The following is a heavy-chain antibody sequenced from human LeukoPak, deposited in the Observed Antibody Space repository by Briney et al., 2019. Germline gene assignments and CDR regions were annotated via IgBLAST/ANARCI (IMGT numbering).Heavy chain of an antibody. CDR1: GFTFSDYY. CDR2: ISSSGSTI. CDR3: ASGHDYGDTDLDY. D-gene: IGHD4-17*01. V-gene: IGHV3-11*01. Sequence: GGSLRLSCAASGFTFSDYYMSWIRQAPGKGLEWVSYISSSGSTIYYADSVKGRFTISRDNAKNSLYLQMNSLRAEDTAVYYCASGHDYGDTDLDYWGQGTLVTVSS. J-gene: IGHJ4*02.